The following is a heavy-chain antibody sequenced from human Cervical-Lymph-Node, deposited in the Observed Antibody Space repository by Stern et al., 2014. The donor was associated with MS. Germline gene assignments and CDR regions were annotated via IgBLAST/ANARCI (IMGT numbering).Heavy chain of an antibody. Sequence: QVQLVQSGAEVKKPGASVKVSCKASGYRFSTFYLHWLRQAPGQGLQWIGRIAPGSGAPTFSQTFQGRLTMTRDRSITTAYLELSGLRSDDTAVYYCARIYCSGDECYHSFDTWGQGTLVTVSS. J-gene: IGHJ4*02. D-gene: IGHD3-16*02. V-gene: IGHV1-2*06. CDR2: IAPGSGAP. CDR3: ARIYCSGDECYHSFDT. CDR1: GYRFSTFY.